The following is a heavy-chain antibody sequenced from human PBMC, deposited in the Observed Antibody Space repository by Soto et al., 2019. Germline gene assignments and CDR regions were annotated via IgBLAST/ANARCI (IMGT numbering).Heavy chain of an antibody. D-gene: IGHD2-2*01. Sequence: EVQLLEPGGGLVQPGGSLRLSCEASGFTFSSYAMRWVRQAPGKGLEYVSSISGSGDSPYYADSVKGRFTISRDNSKNTLYLQMNSLRAEDTAVYYCAKERCSIPSCYDMDVWGQGTTVTVSS. V-gene: IGHV3-23*01. CDR3: AKERCSIPSCYDMDV. CDR2: ISGSGDSP. CDR1: GFTFSSYA. J-gene: IGHJ6*02.